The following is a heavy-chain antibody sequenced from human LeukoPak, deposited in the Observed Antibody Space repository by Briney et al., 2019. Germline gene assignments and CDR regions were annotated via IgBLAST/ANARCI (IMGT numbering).Heavy chain of an antibody. Sequence: PSETLSLTCAVYGGSFSGYYWSWIRQPPGKGLEWIGEINHSGSTNYNPSLKSRVTISVDTSKNRFSLKLSSVTAADTAVYYCARGPQGYSSSWYSRKYFDYWGQGTLVTVSS. V-gene: IGHV4-34*01. J-gene: IGHJ4*02. D-gene: IGHD6-13*01. CDR2: INHSGST. CDR1: GGSFSGYY. CDR3: ARGPQGYSSSWYSRKYFDY.